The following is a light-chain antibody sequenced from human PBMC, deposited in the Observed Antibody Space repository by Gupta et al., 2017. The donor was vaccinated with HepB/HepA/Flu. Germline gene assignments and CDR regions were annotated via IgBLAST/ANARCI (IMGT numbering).Light chain of an antibody. CDR1: QSVNIW. Sequence: EIVLTQFPATLSLSPGERATLSCRASQSVNIWLAWYQQKPGQAPRLLIRDASHRATGIPDRFSGSGSGTDFTLTSSSREHEDFAVYYWQGRNNLITFGGGTKVETK. CDR2: DAS. CDR3: QGRNNLIT. J-gene: IGKJ4*01. V-gene: IGKV3-11*01.